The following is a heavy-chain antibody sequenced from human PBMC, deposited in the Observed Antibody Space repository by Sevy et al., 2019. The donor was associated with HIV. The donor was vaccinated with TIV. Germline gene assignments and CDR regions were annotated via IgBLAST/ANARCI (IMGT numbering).Heavy chain of an antibody. Sequence: ASVKVSCKTSGYSFSGYNMHWVRQAPGQGLEWMGRINPTSGGTKFAEMFQGRVTMTRDMSISTAYMELGSLRSDDTAVYSCEGVPAAAGTRGYFDYWGQGTLVTVSS. V-gene: IGHV1-2*06. CDR3: EGVPAAAGTRGYFDY. CDR2: INPTSGGT. D-gene: IGHD6-13*01. CDR1: GYSFSGYN. J-gene: IGHJ4*02.